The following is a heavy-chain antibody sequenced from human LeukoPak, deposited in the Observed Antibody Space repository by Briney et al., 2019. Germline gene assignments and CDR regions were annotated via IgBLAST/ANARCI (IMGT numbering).Heavy chain of an antibody. Sequence: GGSLRLSCAASGFTFSDYYMSWIRQAPGKGLEWVSYISSSGSTIYYADSVKGRFTISRDNAKNSLYLQMNSLRAEDTAVYYCSKSSWQQLVGVYDYWGQGTLVTVSS. D-gene: IGHD6-13*01. CDR2: ISSSGSTI. CDR1: GFTFSDYY. J-gene: IGHJ4*02. CDR3: SKSSWQQLVGVYDY. V-gene: IGHV3-11*01.